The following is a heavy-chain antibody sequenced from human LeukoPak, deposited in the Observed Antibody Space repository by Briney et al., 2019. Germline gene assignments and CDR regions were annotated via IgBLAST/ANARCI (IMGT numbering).Heavy chain of an antibody. J-gene: IGHJ3*02. D-gene: IGHD6-6*01. V-gene: IGHV3-9*03. CDR1: GFIFDDYA. CDR2: ISWNSGRI. Sequence: GESLRLSCAASGFIFDDYAMHWVRQAPGKGLEWVSGISWNSGRIGYADSVKGRFTISRDNAKNSLYLQMNSLRAEDMALYYCAKEVAARLGDAFDIWGQGTMVTVSS. CDR3: AKEVAARLGDAFDI.